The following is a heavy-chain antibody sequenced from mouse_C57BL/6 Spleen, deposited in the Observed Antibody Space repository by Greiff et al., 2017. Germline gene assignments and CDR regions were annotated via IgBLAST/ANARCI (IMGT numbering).Heavy chain of an antibody. Sequence: QVQLQQPGAELVKPGASVKLSCKASGYTFTSYWMHWVKQRPGQGLEWIGMIHPNSGSTNYNEKFKSKATLPVDKSSSTAYMQLSSLTSEDSAVYYCARWIDSSGYVGFAYWGQGTLVTVSA. CDR1: GYTFTSYW. D-gene: IGHD3-2*02. V-gene: IGHV1-64*01. J-gene: IGHJ3*01. CDR2: IHPNSGST. CDR3: ARWIDSSGYVGFAY.